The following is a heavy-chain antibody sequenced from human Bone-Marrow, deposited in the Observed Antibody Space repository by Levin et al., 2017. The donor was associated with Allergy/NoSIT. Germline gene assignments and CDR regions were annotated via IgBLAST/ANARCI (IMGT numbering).Heavy chain of an antibody. Sequence: SETLSLTCTVSGGSISSSSYYWGWIRQPPGKGLEWIGSIYYSGSTYYNPSLKSRVIISVDTSKNQFSLKLSSVTAADTAVYYCARTLGSGWYTDPFDFWGQGTLVTVSS. CDR1: GGSISSSSYY. D-gene: IGHD6-19*01. V-gene: IGHV4-39*01. J-gene: IGHJ4*02. CDR2: IYYSGST. CDR3: ARTLGSGWYTDPFDF.